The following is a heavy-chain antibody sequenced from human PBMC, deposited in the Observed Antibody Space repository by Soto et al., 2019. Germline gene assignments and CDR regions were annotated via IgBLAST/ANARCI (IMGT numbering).Heavy chain of an antibody. J-gene: IGHJ4*02. Sequence: SETLSLTCTVSGGSISSYYWSWIRQPPGKGLEWIGYIYYSGSTNYNPSLKSRVTISVDTSKNQFSLKLSSVTAADTAVYYCAGNLSGYDPVDYWGQGTLVTVSS. V-gene: IGHV4-59*01. D-gene: IGHD5-12*01. CDR2: IYYSGST. CDR1: GGSISSYY. CDR3: AGNLSGYDPVDY.